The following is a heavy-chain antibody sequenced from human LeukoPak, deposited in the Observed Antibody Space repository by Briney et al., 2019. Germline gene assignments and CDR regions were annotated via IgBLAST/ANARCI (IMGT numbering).Heavy chain of an antibody. Sequence: ASVKVSCKASGGTFSTYVISWVRQAPGQGLEWMGWISAYNGNTNYAQKLQGRVTMTTDTSTSTAYMELRSLRSDDTAVYYCARDYKNWNYYYMDVWGKGTTVTVSS. CDR2: ISAYNGNT. J-gene: IGHJ6*03. V-gene: IGHV1-18*01. CDR1: GGTFSTYV. CDR3: ARDYKNWNYYYMDV. D-gene: IGHD1-1*01.